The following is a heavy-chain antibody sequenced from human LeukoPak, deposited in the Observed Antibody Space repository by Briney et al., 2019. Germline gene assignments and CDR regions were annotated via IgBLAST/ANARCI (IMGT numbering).Heavy chain of an antibody. D-gene: IGHD3-3*01. V-gene: IGHV1-2*06. CDR3: ANGITIFGVGTPVGYFQH. Sequence: ASVKVSCKASGYTFTGYYMHWVRQAPGQGLEWMGRINPNSGGINYAQKFQGRVTMTRDTSISTAYMELSRLRSDDTAVYYCANGITIFGVGTPVGYFQHWGQGTLVTVSS. J-gene: IGHJ1*01. CDR2: INPNSGGI. CDR1: GYTFTGYY.